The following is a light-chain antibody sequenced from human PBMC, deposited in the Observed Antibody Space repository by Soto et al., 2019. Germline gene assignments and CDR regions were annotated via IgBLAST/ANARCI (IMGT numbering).Light chain of an antibody. CDR2: EGS. CDR3: CSYAGSSNII. J-gene: IGLJ2*01. CDR1: SSDVGRYNL. Sequence: QSALTQPASVSGSPGQSITISCTGTSSDVGRYNLVSWYQQHPGKAPKLMIYEGSKRPSGVSNRFSGSKSGNTASLTISGIQAEDEADYYCCSYAGSSNIIFGGGTKLTVL. V-gene: IGLV2-23*01.